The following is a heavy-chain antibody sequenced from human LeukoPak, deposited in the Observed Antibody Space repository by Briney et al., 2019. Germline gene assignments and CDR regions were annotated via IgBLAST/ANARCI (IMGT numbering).Heavy chain of an antibody. CDR1: GGSISSYY. CDR2: IYTSGST. J-gene: IGHJ3*02. V-gene: IGHV4-4*07. CDR3: ATKAGKSGAFDI. Sequence: PSETLSLTCTVSGGSISSYYWSWLRQPTGKGLEWIGRIYTSGSTNYNPSLKSRVTMSVDTSKNQFSLKLSSVTAADTAVYYCATKAGKSGAFDIWGQGTMVTVSS. D-gene: IGHD3-3*01.